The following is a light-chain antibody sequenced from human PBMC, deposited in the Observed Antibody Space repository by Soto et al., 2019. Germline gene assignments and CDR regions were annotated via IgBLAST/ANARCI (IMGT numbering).Light chain of an antibody. CDR1: SSNIGSNY. CDR3: AAWDDSLSGVV. V-gene: IGLV1-47*01. CDR2: RNT. Sequence: QSVLTQPPSASGTPGQRVIISCSGSSSNIGSNYVYWYQQLPGTAPKLLIYRNTQRPSGVPDRFSGSKSGTSASLAISGLRSEDEADYYCAAWDDSLSGVVFGGGTQLTVL. J-gene: IGLJ2*01.